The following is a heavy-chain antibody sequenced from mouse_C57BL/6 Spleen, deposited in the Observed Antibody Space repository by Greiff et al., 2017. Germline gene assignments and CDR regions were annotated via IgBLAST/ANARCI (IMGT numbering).Heavy chain of an antibody. CDR3: ARPREGDYWYVDV. CDR2: ISSGGSYT. J-gene: IGHJ1*03. Sequence: EVKLVESGGDLVKPGGSLKLSCAASGFTFSSYGMSWVRQTPDKRLEWVATISSGGSYTYYPDSVKGRITISRDNAKNNLYLQMSSLKSEDTARYYCARPREGDYWYVDVWGTGTTVTVSS. V-gene: IGHV5-6*01. CDR1: GFTFSSYG.